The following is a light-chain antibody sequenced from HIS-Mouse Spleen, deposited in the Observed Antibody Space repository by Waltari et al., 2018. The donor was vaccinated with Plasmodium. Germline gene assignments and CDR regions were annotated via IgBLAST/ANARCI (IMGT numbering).Light chain of an antibody. Sequence: IVNTQFPTPPSVSPGGKATLSCRASQSVSSNLAWYQQKPGQAPRLLIYGASTRATGIPARFSGSGSGTEFTLTISSLQSEDFAVYYCQQYNNWSFTFGPGTKVDIK. J-gene: IGKJ3*01. V-gene: IGKV3-15*01. CDR1: QSVSSN. CDR2: GAS. CDR3: QQYNNWSFT.